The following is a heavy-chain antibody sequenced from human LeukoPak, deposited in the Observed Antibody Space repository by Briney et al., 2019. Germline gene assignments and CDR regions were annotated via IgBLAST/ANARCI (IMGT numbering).Heavy chain of an antibody. CDR3: TRHITPDRSGSPHWFDP. V-gene: IGHV5-51*01. CDR2: IYPRDSDT. D-gene: IGHD3-22*01. J-gene: IGHJ5*02. Sequence: GESLQTSCKVSAYSFTSYWIGWVRQMPGKGLEWMGIIYPRDSDTRYSPSSQGQVTTPADKTTRTAYLQWSSLTAPDTTAHYCTRHITPDRSGSPHWFDPWPQETVVSV. CDR1: AYSFTSYW.